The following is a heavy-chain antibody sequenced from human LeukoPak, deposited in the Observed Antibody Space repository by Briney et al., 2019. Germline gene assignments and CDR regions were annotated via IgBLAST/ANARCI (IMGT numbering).Heavy chain of an antibody. CDR1: GFTFSSYA. D-gene: IGHD2/OR15-2a*01. CDR2: ISYDGSNK. V-gene: IGHV3-30-3*01. CDR3: ARSIDVTYYYYGMDV. Sequence: GGSLRLSCAASGFTFSSYAMHWVRQAPGKGLEWVAVISYDGSNKYYADSVKGRFTISRDNSKNTLYLQMNSLRAEDMAVYYCARSIDVTYYYYGMDVWGQGTTVTVSS. J-gene: IGHJ6*02.